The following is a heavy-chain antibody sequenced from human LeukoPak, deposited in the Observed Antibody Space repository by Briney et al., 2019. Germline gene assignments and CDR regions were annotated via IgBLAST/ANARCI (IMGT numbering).Heavy chain of an antibody. CDR1: GFTFSNAW. V-gene: IGHV3-15*01. D-gene: IGHD2-15*01. CDR3: TTDRLRVAATVKYYFDY. J-gene: IGHJ4*02. Sequence: PGGSLRPSCAASGFTFSNAWMSWVRQAPGKGLEWVGRIKSKTDGGTTDNAAPVKGRFTISRDDSKNTLYLQMNSLKTEDTAVYYCTTDRLRVAATVKYYFDYWGQGTLVTVSS. CDR2: IKSKTDGGTT.